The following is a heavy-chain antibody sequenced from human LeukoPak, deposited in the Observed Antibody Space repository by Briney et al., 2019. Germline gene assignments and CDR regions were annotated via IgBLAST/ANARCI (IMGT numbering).Heavy chain of an antibody. CDR3: GKVLRFSPAPCAVWY. CDR2: IYFSGST. Sequence: NWVRPHPGKGLGWVGYIYFSGSTYYNPSPKSRVTISVDTSKKQFSLKLSSVSAAGTAVYYCGKVLRFSPAPCAVWYWGQGILVTVSS. J-gene: IGHJ4*02. V-gene: IGHV4-31*02. D-gene: IGHD3-3*01.